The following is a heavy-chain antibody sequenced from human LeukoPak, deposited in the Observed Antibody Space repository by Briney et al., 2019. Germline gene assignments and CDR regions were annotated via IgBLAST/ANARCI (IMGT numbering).Heavy chain of an antibody. CDR3: AKLLYYQYYYGMDV. J-gene: IGHJ6*02. CDR2: ISGSGGST. CDR1: GFTFSSYA. Sequence: GGSLRLSCAASGFTFSSYAMSWVRQAPGKGLEWVSAISGSGGSTYYADSVKGRFTISRDNSTNTLYLQMSSLRVEDTAAYYCAKLLYYQYYYGMDVWGQGTTVTVSS. V-gene: IGHV3-23*01.